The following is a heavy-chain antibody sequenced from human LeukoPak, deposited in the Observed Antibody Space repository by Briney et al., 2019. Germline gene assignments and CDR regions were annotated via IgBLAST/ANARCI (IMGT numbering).Heavy chain of an antibody. J-gene: IGHJ4*02. CDR3: AMAYSSSWYYFDY. V-gene: IGHV4-59*01. CDR2: IYYSGST. D-gene: IGHD6-13*01. CDR1: GGSIRGYF. Sequence: PSETLSLTCTVSGGSIRGYFWTWIRQPPGKGLEWIGYIYYSGSTNYNPSLKSRVTIAVDTTKNQFSLRLNSVTAADTAVYYCAMAYSSSWYYFDYWGQGTLVTVSS.